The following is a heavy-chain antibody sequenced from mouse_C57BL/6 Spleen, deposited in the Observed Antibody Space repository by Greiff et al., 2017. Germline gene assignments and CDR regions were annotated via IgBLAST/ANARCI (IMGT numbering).Heavy chain of an antibody. CDR1: GYTFTSYW. J-gene: IGHJ1*03. CDR2: IDPSDSYT. CDR3: ARAHGSSYDWYFDV. Sequence: QVQLQQPGAELVKPGASVKLSCKASGYTFTSYWMQWVKQRPGQGLEWIGEIDPSDSYTNYNQKFKGKATLTVDTSSSTAYMQLSSLTSEDSAVYYCARAHGSSYDWYFDVWGTGTTVTVSS. V-gene: IGHV1-50*01. D-gene: IGHD1-1*01.